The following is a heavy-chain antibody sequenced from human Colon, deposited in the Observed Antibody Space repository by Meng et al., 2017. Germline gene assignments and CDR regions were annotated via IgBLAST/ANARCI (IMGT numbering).Heavy chain of an antibody. CDR3: VRGYLGTPVVHFDS. CDR1: VVSIRGSQW. CDR2: IHYSGNS. V-gene: IGHV4-4*02. J-gene: IGHJ4*02. Sequence: QVQLQESGSGLVKPSETLSLNCAVSVVSIRGSQWWGWVRQSPEKGLEWIGEIHYSGNSNYNPSLKSRVTMSMDKSKNHFSLNLTSVTAADTAIYYCVRGYLGTPVVHFDSWGQGALVTVSS. D-gene: IGHD7-27*01.